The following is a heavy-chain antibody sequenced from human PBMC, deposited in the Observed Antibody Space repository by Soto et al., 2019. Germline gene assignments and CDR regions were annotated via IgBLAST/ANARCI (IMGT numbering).Heavy chain of an antibody. Sequence: QVHLQESGPGLVKPSETLSLTCSVSGDSINSGYWTWIRRPPGRGLEWIGFMYFGGSFNYNPSLEGRVIFSVDTSQNQFSLKLTSVSAADTAIYYCSRDFYDSVGFGVDPWGQGALVTVSS. CDR3: SRDFYDSVGFGVDP. CDR2: MYFGGSF. J-gene: IGHJ5*02. D-gene: IGHD3-22*01. V-gene: IGHV4-59*01. CDR1: GDSINSGY.